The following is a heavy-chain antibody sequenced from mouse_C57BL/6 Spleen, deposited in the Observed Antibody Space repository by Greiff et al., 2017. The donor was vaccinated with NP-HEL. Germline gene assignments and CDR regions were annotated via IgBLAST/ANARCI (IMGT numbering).Heavy chain of an antibody. CDR2: IYPGSGST. V-gene: IGHV1-55*01. CDR3: ARSLYGSSFFDY. CDR1: GYTFTSYW. Sequence: VQLQQPGAELVKPGASVKMSCKASGYTFTSYWITWVKQRPGQGLEWIGDIYPGSGSTNYNEKFKSKATLTVDTSSSTAYMQLSSLTSEDSAVYYCARSLYGSSFFDYWGQGTTLTVSS. D-gene: IGHD1-1*01. J-gene: IGHJ2*01.